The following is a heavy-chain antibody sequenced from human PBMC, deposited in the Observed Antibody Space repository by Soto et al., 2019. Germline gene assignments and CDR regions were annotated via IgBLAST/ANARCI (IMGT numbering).Heavy chain of an antibody. CDR3: ASALEAGDY. V-gene: IGHV3-33*01. D-gene: IGHD3-10*01. CDR1: GFTFSNYG. J-gene: IGHJ4*02. CDR2: IWYDGSNK. Sequence: QVQLVESGGGVVQPGRSLRLSCVASGFTFSNYGMHWVRQAPGKGPEWVAVIWYDGSNKDYADSVKGRFTISRDNSRNTLYLQMNRLGAEDTAGFFCASALEAGDYWGQGTLVTVSS.